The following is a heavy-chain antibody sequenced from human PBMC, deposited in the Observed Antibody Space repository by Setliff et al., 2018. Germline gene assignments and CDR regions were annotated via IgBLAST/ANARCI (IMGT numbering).Heavy chain of an antibody. CDR2: ISWNGGSI. CDR3: AEDMEVAGIGAPHY. J-gene: IGHJ4*02. D-gene: IGHD6-19*01. V-gene: IGHV3-9*01. Sequence: SLRLSCAASGFTFDDYAMHWVRQAPGKGLEWVSGISWNGGSIGYADSVKGRFTISRDNAKNSLYLQMNSLRAEDTALYYCAEDMEVAGIGAPHYWGQGTLVTVSS. CDR1: GFTFDDYA.